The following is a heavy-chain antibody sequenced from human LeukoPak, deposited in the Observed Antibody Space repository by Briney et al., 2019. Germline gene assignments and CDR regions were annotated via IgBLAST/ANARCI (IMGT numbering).Heavy chain of an antibody. CDR1: GFTFSSYA. CDR3: ARGGYDSSGYLHY. J-gene: IGHJ4*02. V-gene: IGHV3-30-3*01. D-gene: IGHD3-22*01. CDR2: ISYDGSNK. Sequence: GRSLRLSCAASGFTFSSYAMHWVRQAPGKGLEWVAVISYDGSNKYYADSVKGRFTISRDNSKNTLYLQMNSLRAEDTAVYYCARGGYDSSGYLHYWGQGTLVTVSS.